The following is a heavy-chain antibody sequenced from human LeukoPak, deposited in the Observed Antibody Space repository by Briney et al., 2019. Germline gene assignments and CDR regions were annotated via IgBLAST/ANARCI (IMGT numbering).Heavy chain of an antibody. Sequence: GGSLRLSCAASGFTFSSYGMSWVRQAPGKGLEWVSSISSSSSYIYYADSVKGRFTISRDNAKNSLYLQMNSLRAEDTAVYYCARLAMGYCSGGSCQGAAFDIWGQGTMVTVSS. D-gene: IGHD2-15*01. CDR1: GFTFSSYG. J-gene: IGHJ3*02. CDR2: ISSSSSYI. CDR3: ARLAMGYCSGGSCQGAAFDI. V-gene: IGHV3-21*01.